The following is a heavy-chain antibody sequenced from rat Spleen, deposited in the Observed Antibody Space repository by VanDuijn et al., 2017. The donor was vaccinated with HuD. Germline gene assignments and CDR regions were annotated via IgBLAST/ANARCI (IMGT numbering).Heavy chain of an antibody. Sequence: QVQLKESGPGLVKPSLTLSLTCTVSGFSLSNYGVFWVRQPPGKGLEWMGAIWSGGSTDYNSALKSRLSISRDTSKSQVFLKVNNLQTEDTATYYCARDWHYDGYSGWFAYWGQGTLVTVSS. J-gene: IGHJ3*01. CDR2: IWSGGST. D-gene: IGHD1-12*03. V-gene: IGHV2-4*01. CDR3: ARDWHYDGYSGWFAY. CDR1: GFSLSNYG.